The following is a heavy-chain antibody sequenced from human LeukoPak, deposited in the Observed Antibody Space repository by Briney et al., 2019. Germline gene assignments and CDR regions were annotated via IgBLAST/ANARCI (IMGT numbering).Heavy chain of an antibody. V-gene: IGHV4-34*01. CDR2: INHSGST. CDR1: GGSFSGYY. CDR3: ASGKMATTLDY. J-gene: IGHJ4*02. Sequence: SETLSLTCAVYGGSFSGYYWSWIRQPPGKGLEWIGEINHSGSTNYNPSLKSRVTISVDTSKNQFSLKLSSVTAADTAAYYCASGKMATTLDYWGQGTLVTVSS. D-gene: IGHD5-24*01.